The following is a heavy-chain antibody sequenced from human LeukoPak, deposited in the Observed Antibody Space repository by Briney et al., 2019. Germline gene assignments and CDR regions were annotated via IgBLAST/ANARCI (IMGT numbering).Heavy chain of an antibody. CDR1: GFTFDRFT. Sequence: WGSLRLSCAASGFTFDRFTIHGVRQTPGKGLEWVSLINRRGHTFYADSVKGRFTISRDNSRNSVFLQMNSLRPEDTALYHCAKEVDCPSDCLFFHSWGQGTLVTVSS. D-gene: IGHD2-21*02. J-gene: IGHJ4*02. CDR3: AKEVDCPSDCLFFHS. CDR2: INRRGHT. V-gene: IGHV3-43*01.